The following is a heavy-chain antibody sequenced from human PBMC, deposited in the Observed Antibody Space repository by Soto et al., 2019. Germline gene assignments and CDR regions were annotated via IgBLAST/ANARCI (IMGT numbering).Heavy chain of an antibody. J-gene: IGHJ6*02. CDR3: AKVSSIAARFYYYGMDV. D-gene: IGHD6-6*01. CDR1: GFTFSSYG. Sequence: GGSLRLSCAASGFTFSSYGMHWVRQAPGKGLEWVAVISYDGSNKYYADSVKGRFTISRDNSKNTLYLQMNSLRAEDTAVYYCAKVSSIAARFYYYGMDVWGQGTTVTVYS. V-gene: IGHV3-30*18. CDR2: ISYDGSNK.